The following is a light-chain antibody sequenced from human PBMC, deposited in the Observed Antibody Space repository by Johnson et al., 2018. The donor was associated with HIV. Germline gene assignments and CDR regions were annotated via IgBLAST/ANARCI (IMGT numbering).Light chain of an antibody. CDR3: GTWDSSLSAEV. Sequence: QLVLTQPPSVSAAPGQKVTISCSGSSSNIGNNYVSWYQQLPGKAPKLLIYENNKRPSGIPDRFSGSKSGTSATLGITGLQTGDEADYYCGTWDSSLSAEVFGTGTKVTVL. V-gene: IGLV1-51*02. CDR1: SSNIGNNY. J-gene: IGLJ1*01. CDR2: ENN.